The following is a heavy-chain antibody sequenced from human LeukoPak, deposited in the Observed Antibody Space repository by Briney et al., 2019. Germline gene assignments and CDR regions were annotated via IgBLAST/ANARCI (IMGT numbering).Heavy chain of an antibody. Sequence: PGGSLRLSCAASGFTFSSYAMHWVRQAPGKGLEWVAVISYDGSNKYYADSVKGRFTISRDNAKNSLYLQMNNLRAEDTAVYYCASCRGTGSQLNAFDIWGQGTMVTVSS. CDR3: ASCRGTGSQLNAFDI. V-gene: IGHV3-30*04. J-gene: IGHJ3*02. D-gene: IGHD3-10*01. CDR1: GFTFSSYA. CDR2: ISYDGSNK.